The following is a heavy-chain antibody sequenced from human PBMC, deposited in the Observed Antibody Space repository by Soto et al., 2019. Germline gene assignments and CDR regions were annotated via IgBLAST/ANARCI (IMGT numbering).Heavy chain of an antibody. CDR1: GGSISSGGYY. CDR3: ARDRVHRFDY. D-gene: IGHD1-1*01. V-gene: IGHV4-31*03. CDR2: IYYSGST. J-gene: IGHJ4*02. Sequence: NPSETLSLTCTVSGGSISSGGYYWSWIRQHPGKGLEWIGYIYYSGSTYYNPSLKSRVTISVDTSKNQFSLKLSSVTAADTAVYYCARDRVHRFDYWGQGTLVTVSS.